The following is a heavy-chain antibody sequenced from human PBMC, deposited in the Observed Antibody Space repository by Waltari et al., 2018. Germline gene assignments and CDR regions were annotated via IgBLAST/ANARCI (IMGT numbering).Heavy chain of an antibody. J-gene: IGHJ4*02. V-gene: IGHV3-23*01. CDR2: ISGRGTNT. D-gene: IGHD3-3*01. Sequence: EVQLLESGGGLVQPGGSLRLSCAASGFTFSSYAMSWVRQAPGKGLEWVAAISGRGTNTWSAESGKGRFSISRDNSKNTLYLQMNSLRAEDTAVYYCAKAPQVVNYGSWSDYYPGFGYWGQGTLVTVSS. CDR1: GFTFSSYA. CDR3: AKAPQVVNYGSWSDYYPGFGY.